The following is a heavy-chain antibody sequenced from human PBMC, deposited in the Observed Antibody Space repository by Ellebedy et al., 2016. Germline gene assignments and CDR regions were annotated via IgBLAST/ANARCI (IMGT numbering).Heavy chain of an antibody. CDR1: GFTFDDYA. D-gene: IGHD5-18*01. CDR3: ARGRGTAMTNFDY. Sequence: SLKISCAASGFTFDDYAMHWVRQAPGKGLEWVSGISWNSGSIGYADSVKGRFTISRDNAKNSLYLQMNSLRAEDTALYYCARGRGTAMTNFDYWGQGTLVTVSS. J-gene: IGHJ4*02. V-gene: IGHV3-9*01. CDR2: ISWNSGSI.